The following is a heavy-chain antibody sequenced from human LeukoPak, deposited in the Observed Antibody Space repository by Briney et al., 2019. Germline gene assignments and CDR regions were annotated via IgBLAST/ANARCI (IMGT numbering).Heavy chain of an antibody. CDR2: IKQDGSEK. D-gene: IGHD3-3*01. CDR1: GFTISSYW. Sequence: GGSLRLSCAASGFTISSYWMSWVGQARGKGLEWVANIKQDGSEKYYVDSVKGRFTISRDNAKNSLYLQMNSLRAEDTAVYYCARRPHLDWWGQGSLVTVSS. J-gene: IGHJ4*02. V-gene: IGHV3-7*03. CDR3: ARRPHLDW.